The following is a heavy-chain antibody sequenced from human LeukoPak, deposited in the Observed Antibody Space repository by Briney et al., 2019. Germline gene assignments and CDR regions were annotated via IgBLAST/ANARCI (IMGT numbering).Heavy chain of an antibody. CDR2: IYYSGST. Sequence: SETLSLTCTVSGGSISSYCWSWIRQPPGKGLEWIGYIYYSGSTNYNPSLKSRVTISLGTSNNQFSLRLTSVTTSVTAVYHCARTGEYSGSGPSWAFDIWGQGTMVTVSS. J-gene: IGHJ3*02. V-gene: IGHV4-59*01. CDR1: GGSISSYC. CDR3: ARTGEYSGSGPSWAFDI. D-gene: IGHD3-10*01.